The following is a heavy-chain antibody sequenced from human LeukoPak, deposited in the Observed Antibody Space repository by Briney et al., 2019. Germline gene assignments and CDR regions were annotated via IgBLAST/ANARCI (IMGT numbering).Heavy chain of an antibody. D-gene: IGHD3-22*01. Sequence: GGSLRLSCAASGFTFSNXXXXXXRQXPXKGXXXXXRIKSKTDGGTTDYAXPVXXRFTISRDDSKNTLYLQMNSLKTEDTAVYYCTTDGDSSGSIDYWGQGTLVTVSS. CDR1: GFTFSNXX. V-gene: IGHV3-15*01. CDR3: TTDGDSSGSIDY. J-gene: IGHJ4*02. CDR2: IKSKTDGGTT.